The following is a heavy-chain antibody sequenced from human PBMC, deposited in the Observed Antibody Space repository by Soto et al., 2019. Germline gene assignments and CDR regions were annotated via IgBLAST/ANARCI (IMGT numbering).Heavy chain of an antibody. CDR3: ARVRDGYNHNWFDP. J-gene: IGHJ5*02. V-gene: IGHV5-10-1*01. Sequence: EVQLVQSGAEVKKPGESLRISCKGSGYSFTTYWISWVRQMPGKGLEWMGRIDPSDSYINYSPSFQGHVTISVDKSSTTAYLQWSSLKASDTAMYYCARVRDGYNHNWFDPWGQGTLVTVSS. CDR1: GYSFTTYW. CDR2: IDPSDSYI. D-gene: IGHD5-12*01.